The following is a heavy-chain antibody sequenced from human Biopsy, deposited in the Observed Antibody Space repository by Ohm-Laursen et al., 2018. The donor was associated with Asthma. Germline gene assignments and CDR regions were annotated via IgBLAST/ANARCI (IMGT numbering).Heavy chain of an antibody. CDR1: GFAFRTSA. J-gene: IGHJ4*02. CDR3: ARGGYGYTWYYAAPGR. V-gene: IGHV3-30*03. Sequence: SLRLSCTASGFAFRTSAMHWVRQAPGKGLAWVAIISHDGRKTDFGDSVRGRFAISRDNSKSTLYLEMNSLRPEDTAIYYCARGGYGYTWYYAAPGRWGQGTLVTVSS. CDR2: ISHDGRKT. D-gene: IGHD5-24*01.